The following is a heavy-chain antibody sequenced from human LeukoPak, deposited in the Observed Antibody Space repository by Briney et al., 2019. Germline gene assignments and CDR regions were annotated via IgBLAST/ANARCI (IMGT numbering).Heavy chain of an antibody. J-gene: IGHJ1*01. Sequence: SVKVSCKASGGTFNNYAISWVRQAPGQGLEWMGRIIPIVGITNYTQNFQGRVTITADKSTSTAYMELTSLRSEDTAVYYCAPNGFSSDWYPLGYFQHWGQGTLVTVSS. V-gene: IGHV1-69*04. CDR1: GGTFNNYA. D-gene: IGHD6-19*01. CDR3: APNGFSSDWYPLGYFQH. CDR2: IIPIVGIT.